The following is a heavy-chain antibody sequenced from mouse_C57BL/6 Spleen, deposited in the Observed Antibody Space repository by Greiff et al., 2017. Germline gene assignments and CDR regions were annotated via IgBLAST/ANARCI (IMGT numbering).Heavy chain of an antibody. V-gene: IGHV1-69*01. D-gene: IGHD2-1*01. CDR2: IDPSDSYT. Sequence: QVQLQQPGAELVMPGASVKLSCKASGYTFTSYWMHWVKQRPGQGLEWIGAIDPSDSYTNYNQQFKGKYTLTVDKPSSTAYMQIRREKSEDYEVYNCARGGNYELDDGGQGNLVTVSA. CDR3: ARGGNYELDD. CDR1: GYTFTSYW. J-gene: IGHJ3*01.